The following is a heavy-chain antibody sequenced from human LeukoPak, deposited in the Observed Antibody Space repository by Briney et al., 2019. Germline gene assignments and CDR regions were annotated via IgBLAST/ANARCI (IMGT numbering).Heavy chain of an antibody. CDR2: IYDSGTT. Sequence: SETLSLTCSVSGGSISDSRYYWGWIRQPPGKGLEWIGSIYDSGTTHCNPSLKSRVTISEDTSKNQFSLKLSSVTAADTGVYYCARQRLTGNQGRGWIDPWGQGTLVTVSS. V-gene: IGHV4-39*01. D-gene: IGHD7-27*01. CDR1: GGSISDSRYY. J-gene: IGHJ5*02. CDR3: ARQRLTGNQGRGWIDP.